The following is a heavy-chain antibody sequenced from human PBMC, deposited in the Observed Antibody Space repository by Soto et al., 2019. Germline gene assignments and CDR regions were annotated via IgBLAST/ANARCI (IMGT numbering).Heavy chain of an antibody. Sequence: PSETLSLTCAVYGGSFSGYYWSWIRQPPGKGLEWIGEINHSGSTNYNPSLKSRVTISVDTSKNQFSLKLSSVTAADTAVYYCAREGVWFGELFDKYNWFDTWGQGTLVTVSS. J-gene: IGHJ5*02. CDR2: INHSGST. V-gene: IGHV4-34*01. CDR3: AREGVWFGELFDKYNWFDT. D-gene: IGHD3-10*01. CDR1: GGSFSGYY.